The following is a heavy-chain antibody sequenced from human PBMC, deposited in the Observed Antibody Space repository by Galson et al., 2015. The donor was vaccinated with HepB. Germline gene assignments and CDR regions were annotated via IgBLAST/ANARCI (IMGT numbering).Heavy chain of an antibody. Sequence: SVKVSCKVSGYTLTELSMHWVRQAPGKGLEWMGGFDPEDGETIYAQKFQGRVTMTEDTSTDTAYMELSSLRSEDTAVYYCAMGVVPYLGPIRSQRENEAFDIWGQGTMVTVSS. CDR2: FDPEDGET. D-gene: IGHD2-15*01. CDR1: GYTLTELS. CDR3: AMGVVPYLGPIRSQRENEAFDI. J-gene: IGHJ3*02. V-gene: IGHV1-24*01.